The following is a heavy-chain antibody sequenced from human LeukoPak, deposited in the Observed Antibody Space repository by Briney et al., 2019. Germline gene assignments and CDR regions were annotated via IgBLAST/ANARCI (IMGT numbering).Heavy chain of an antibody. CDR1: GYTFTGYY. D-gene: IGHD3-22*01. Sequence: ASVKVSCKAYGYTFTGYYMHWVRQAPGQGLEWMGWINPNSGGTNYAQKFQGRVTMTRDTSISTAYMELSRLRSDDTAVYYCARVDSSGYCLDYWGQGTLVTVSS. CDR2: INPNSGGT. V-gene: IGHV1-2*02. CDR3: ARVDSSGYCLDY. J-gene: IGHJ4*02.